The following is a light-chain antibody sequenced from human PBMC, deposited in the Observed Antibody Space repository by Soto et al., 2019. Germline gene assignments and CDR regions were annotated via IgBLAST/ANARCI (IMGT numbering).Light chain of an antibody. J-gene: IGLJ3*02. CDR1: SGSIASNY. V-gene: IGLV6-57*01. CDR2: EDN. Sequence: FMLTQPHSVSESPGKTVIISCTRSSGSIASNYVQWYQQRPGSSPTTVIYEDNQRPSGVPDRFSGSIDSSSNSASLTIPGLETEDEADYYCQSYDATNQVFGGGTKLTVL. CDR3: QSYDATNQV.